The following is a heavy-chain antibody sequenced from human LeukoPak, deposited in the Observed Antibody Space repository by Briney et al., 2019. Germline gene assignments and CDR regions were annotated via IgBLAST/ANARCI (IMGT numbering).Heavy chain of an antibody. CDR1: GFTFSSYA. Sequence: GRALRLSCAASGFTFSSYAMHWVRQAPGKGLDWVAVISYGGSYKNYADSVKGRFTISRDNSRNTVYLQMNSLRPEDTAVYYCARDGCSSTSCSEGFQYWGQGTLVTISS. CDR2: ISYGGSYK. D-gene: IGHD2-2*01. V-gene: IGHV3-30*04. J-gene: IGHJ1*01. CDR3: ARDGCSSTSCSEGFQY.